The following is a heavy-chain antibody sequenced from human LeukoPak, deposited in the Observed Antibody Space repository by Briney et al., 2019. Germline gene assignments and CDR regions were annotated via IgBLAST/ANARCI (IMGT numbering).Heavy chain of an antibody. CDR3: ARGQGS. J-gene: IGHJ4*02. CDR1: GFAVSSNY. V-gene: IGHV3-66*01. Sequence: GGSLRLSCAASGFAVSSNYMSWVRQAPGKGLEWVSVIFISGSTFYADSVKGRFTISRDTSKNTVYLQMSSLRVEDKAVYYCARGQGSWGQGTLVTVSS. CDR2: IFISGST.